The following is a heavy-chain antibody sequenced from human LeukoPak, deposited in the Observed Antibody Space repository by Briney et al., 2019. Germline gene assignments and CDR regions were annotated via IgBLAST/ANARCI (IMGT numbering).Heavy chain of an antibody. Sequence: GGSLRLSCATSGFYFSAYDMHWVRQAPGKGLEWVSAFGSAGDTYYPGAVKSRFTISRDYAKNSLFLQMNNLIAGDTAVYFCVRGALPGDNWYFDLWGRDTLVTVSS. V-gene: IGHV3-13*01. CDR2: FGSAGDT. CDR1: GFYFSAYD. J-gene: IGHJ2*01. CDR3: VRGALPGDNWYFDL.